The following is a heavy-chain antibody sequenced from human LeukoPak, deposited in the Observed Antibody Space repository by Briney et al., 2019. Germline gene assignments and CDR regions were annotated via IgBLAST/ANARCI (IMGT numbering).Heavy chain of an antibody. CDR1: GFTFSSYW. J-gene: IGHJ4*02. CDR2: ISSSSSYI. V-gene: IGHV3-21*01. CDR3: ARAPVDYFDY. Sequence: PGGSLRLSCAASGFTFSSYWMSWVRQAPGKGLEWVSSISSSSSYIYYADSVKGRFTISRDNAKNSLYLQMNSLRAEDTAVYYCARAPVDYFDYWGQGTLVTVSS.